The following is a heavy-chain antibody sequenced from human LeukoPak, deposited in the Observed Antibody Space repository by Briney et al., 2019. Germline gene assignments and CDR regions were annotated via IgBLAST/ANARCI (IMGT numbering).Heavy chain of an antibody. Sequence: GESLKISCKGSGNTFSHYWIAWVRQMPGEGLEWMGIIYPGDSDTRYSPSFQGQVAISADKSINTAYLHWSSLKPSDTAMYYCARRARSVYYNWLDPWGQGTLVTVSS. D-gene: IGHD5/OR15-5a*01. CDR1: GNTFSHYW. CDR2: IYPGDSDT. CDR3: ARRARSVYYNWLDP. V-gene: IGHV5-51*01. J-gene: IGHJ5*02.